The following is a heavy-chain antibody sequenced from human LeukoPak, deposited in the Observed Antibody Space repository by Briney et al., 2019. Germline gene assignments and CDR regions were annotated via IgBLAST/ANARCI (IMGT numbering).Heavy chain of an antibody. CDR3: ARDLGTSGWYGDFDY. D-gene: IGHD6-19*01. V-gene: IGHV3-53*01. CDR2: IYSGGSI. CDR1: GFIFNDYY. J-gene: IGHJ4*02. Sequence: SGGSLRLSCTASGFIFNDYYMSWVRQAPGKGLEWVSVIYSGGSIYYTDSVKGRFTISRDNSKNTVYLQMNSLRAEDTAVYYCARDLGTSGWYGDFDYWGQGTLVTVSS.